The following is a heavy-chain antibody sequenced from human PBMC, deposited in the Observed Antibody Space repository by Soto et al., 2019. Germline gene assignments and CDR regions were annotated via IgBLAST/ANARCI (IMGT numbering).Heavy chain of an antibody. CDR3: AKDPIAAPGAGWFDP. D-gene: IGHD3-10*01. V-gene: IGHV3-23*01. CDR2: ISGSGGST. CDR1: GSSFSSYA. Sequence: GCSLRLSCAAAGSSFSSYAMSWVRQAPGKGLEWVSAISGSGGSTYYADSVKGRFAISRDNSKNTLYLQMNSLRAEETAVYYCAKDPIAAPGAGWFDPWGQGTLVTGSS. J-gene: IGHJ5*02.